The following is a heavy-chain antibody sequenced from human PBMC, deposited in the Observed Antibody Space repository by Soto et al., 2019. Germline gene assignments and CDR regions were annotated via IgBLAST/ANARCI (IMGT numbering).Heavy chain of an antibody. Sequence: PGGSLRLSCAASGFTFSSYSMNWVRQAPGKGLEWVSYISSSSSTIYCADSAKGRFTISRDNAKNSLYLQMNSLRDEDTAVYYCARGGNYYDSSGFGFDYWGQGTLVTVSS. J-gene: IGHJ4*02. V-gene: IGHV3-48*02. D-gene: IGHD3-22*01. CDR1: GFTFSSYS. CDR2: ISSSSSTI. CDR3: ARGGNYYDSSGFGFDY.